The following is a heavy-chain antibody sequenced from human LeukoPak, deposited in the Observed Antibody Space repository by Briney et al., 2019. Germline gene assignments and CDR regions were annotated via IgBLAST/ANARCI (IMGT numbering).Heavy chain of an antibody. Sequence: ASVKVSCKASGYTFTSYRISWVRQAPGQQLAWMGGISVFNGNTSYAQKLQGRVTMTTDTSTSTAYMELRSLRSDDTAVYYCARVGGYSGYDYDPWFDPWGQGTLVTVSS. D-gene: IGHD5-12*01. CDR1: GYTFTSYR. CDR3: ARVGGYSGYDYDPWFDP. J-gene: IGHJ5*02. CDR2: ISVFNGNT. V-gene: IGHV1-18*01.